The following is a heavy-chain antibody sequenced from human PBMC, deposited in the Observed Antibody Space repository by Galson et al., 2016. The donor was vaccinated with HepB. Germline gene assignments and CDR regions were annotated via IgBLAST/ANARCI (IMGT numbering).Heavy chain of an antibody. CDR1: GFSFSTCA. D-gene: IGHD5-24*01. CDR3: AKDLRDGTYYLDY. J-gene: IGHJ4*02. Sequence: SLRLSCAASGFSFSTCAMTWVRQAPGKGLEWVAAISGSGAATYYADSVQGRFSISRDNAKNTLDLQMGSLRVDDTAVYFCAKDLRDGTYYLDYWGQGTLVTVTA. V-gene: IGHV3-23*01. CDR2: ISGSGAAT.